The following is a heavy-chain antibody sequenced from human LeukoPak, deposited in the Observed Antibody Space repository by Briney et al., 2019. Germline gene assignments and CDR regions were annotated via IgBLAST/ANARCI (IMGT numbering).Heavy chain of an antibody. CDR1: GGSISSYY. D-gene: IGHD6-13*01. J-gene: IGHJ6*03. CDR3: ARVKDRISIAAADYYYDYMDV. V-gene: IGHV4-59*01. CDR2: IYYSGST. Sequence: PSETLSLTCTVSGGSISSYYWSWIRQPPGKGLEWIGYIYYSGSTNYNPSLKSRVTISVDTSKNQFSLKLSSVTAADTAVYYCARVKDRISIAAADYYYDYMDVWGKGTTVTVSS.